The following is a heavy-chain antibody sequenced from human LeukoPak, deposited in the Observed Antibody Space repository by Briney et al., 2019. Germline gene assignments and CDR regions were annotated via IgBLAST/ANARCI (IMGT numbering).Heavy chain of an antibody. Sequence: GGSLRLSCAASGFTFSNYEMNWVRQAPGKGLEWVSYVTSSGNTIYYANSVKGRFTISRDNAKNSLYLQMNSLRAEDTAVYYCARGSPGYWGQGTLVTVSS. CDR1: GFTFSNYE. CDR3: ARGSPGY. V-gene: IGHV3-48*03. CDR2: VTSSGNTI. J-gene: IGHJ4*02.